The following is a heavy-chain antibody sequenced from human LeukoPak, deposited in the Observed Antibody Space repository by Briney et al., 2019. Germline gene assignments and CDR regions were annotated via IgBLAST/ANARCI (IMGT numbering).Heavy chain of an antibody. V-gene: IGHV3-23*01. CDR3: AKDFVRYNIQFDY. CDR2: ISGGGAGT. D-gene: IGHD1-1*01. CDR1: GLSISFYA. Sequence: PGGSLRLSCAASGLSISFYAMSWVREAPGKGLEWVSSISGGGAGTYYADSVRGRFTISRDNSKNTLYLQMNSLIAEDTALYYCAKDFVRYNIQFDYWGQGALVTVS. J-gene: IGHJ4*02.